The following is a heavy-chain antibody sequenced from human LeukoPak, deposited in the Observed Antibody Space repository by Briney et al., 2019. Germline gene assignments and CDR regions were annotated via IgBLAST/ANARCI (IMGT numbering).Heavy chain of an antibody. CDR3: ANDSSAYSSSYYDY. Sequence: QTGRSLTLFCAPSGFIFSRYGMRWVRQSPSKGRGWVAVIWNDGGNKYYADSVKGRSTISRDNSKNTLYMQMNSQRADDTAIYYCANDSSAYSSSYYDYWGQGTLVTVSS. CDR2: IWNDGGNK. CDR1: GFIFSRYG. J-gene: IGHJ4*02. V-gene: IGHV3-33*06. D-gene: IGHD6-13*01.